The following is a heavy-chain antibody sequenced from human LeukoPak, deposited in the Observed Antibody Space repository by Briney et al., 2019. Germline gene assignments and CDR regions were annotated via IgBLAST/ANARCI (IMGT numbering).Heavy chain of an antibody. CDR3: ARESRITIFGVVILFDY. Sequence: SETLSLTCAVYGGSSSGYYWSWIRQPPGKGLEWIGEINHSGSTNYNPSLKSRVTISVDTSKNQFSLKLSSVTAADTAVYYCARESRITIFGVVILFDYWGQGTLVTVSS. CDR2: INHSGST. V-gene: IGHV4-34*01. D-gene: IGHD3-3*01. J-gene: IGHJ4*02. CDR1: GGSSSGYY.